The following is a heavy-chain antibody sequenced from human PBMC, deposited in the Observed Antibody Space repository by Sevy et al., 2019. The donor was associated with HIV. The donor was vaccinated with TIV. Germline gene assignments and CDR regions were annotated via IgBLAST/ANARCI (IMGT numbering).Heavy chain of an antibody. CDR3: AREREGLRLGELSLYDY. J-gene: IGHJ4*02. V-gene: IGHV3-21*01. CDR2: IISSVGYI. CDR1: GFTFSSYS. D-gene: IGHD3-16*02. Sequence: GGSLRLSCAASGFTFSSYSMNWFRQPPGKGLEGSSSIISSVGYIYYADSVKGRFTISRDNAKNSLYLQMNSLRAEDTAVYYCAREREGLRLGELSLYDYWGQGTLVTVSS.